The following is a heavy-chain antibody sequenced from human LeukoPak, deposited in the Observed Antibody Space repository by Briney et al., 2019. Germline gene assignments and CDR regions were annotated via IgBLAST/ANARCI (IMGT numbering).Heavy chain of an antibody. J-gene: IGHJ4*02. V-gene: IGHV4-39*01. D-gene: IGHD4-11*01. Sequence: SETLSLTCTVSGGSISSYYWSWIRQPPAKGLAWIGSIYYTGGTNYSPSLKSRVTMSVDTFKNQFSLKLSSVTAADTAVYYCARHGGTRVTLVEVYYFDYWGQGTLVTVSS. CDR2: IYYTGGT. CDR1: GGSISSYY. CDR3: ARHGGTRVTLVEVYYFDY.